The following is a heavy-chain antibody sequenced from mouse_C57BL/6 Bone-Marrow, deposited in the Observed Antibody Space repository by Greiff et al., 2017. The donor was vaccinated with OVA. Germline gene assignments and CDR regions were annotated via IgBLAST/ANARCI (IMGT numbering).Heavy chain of an antibody. D-gene: IGHD1-1*01. CDR1: GYTFTSYW. CDR2: IYPGNSDT. V-gene: IGHV1-5*01. J-gene: IGHJ1*03. Sequence: VQLQQSGTVLARPGASVKMSCKTSGYTFTSYWMHWVKQRPGQGLEWIGAIYPGNSDTSYNQKFKGKAKLTAVTSASTAYMELSSLTNEDSAVYYSTIIATVVDWYFDVWGTGTTVTVSS. CDR3: TIIATVVDWYFDV.